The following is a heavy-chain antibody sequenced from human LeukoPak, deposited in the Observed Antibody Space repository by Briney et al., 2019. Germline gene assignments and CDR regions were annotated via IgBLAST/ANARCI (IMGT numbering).Heavy chain of an antibody. CDR2: INQYGSEK. V-gene: IGHV3-7*01. CDR1: GVSFSTYW. CDR3: ANRDGFDF. Sequence: PGGSLRLSCATSGVSFSTYWMSWVRQAPGKGLEWVANINQYGSEKYYVDSVKGGFTFSRENTKSSLYLQMNSLRADDTALYYCANRDGFDFWGQGTLVTVSS. J-gene: IGHJ5*01.